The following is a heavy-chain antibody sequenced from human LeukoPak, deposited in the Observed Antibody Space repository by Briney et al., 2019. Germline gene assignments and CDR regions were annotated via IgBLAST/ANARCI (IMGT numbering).Heavy chain of an antibody. Sequence: SETLSLTCTVSGGSISSYYWSWIRQPAGKGLEWIGRIYTSGSTNYNPSLKSRVTMSVDTSKNQFSLKLSSVIAADTAVYYCAREYYYDSSGYYWEWGQGTLVTVSS. V-gene: IGHV4-4*07. CDR3: AREYYYDSSGYYWE. J-gene: IGHJ4*02. D-gene: IGHD3-22*01. CDR1: GGSISSYY. CDR2: IYTSGST.